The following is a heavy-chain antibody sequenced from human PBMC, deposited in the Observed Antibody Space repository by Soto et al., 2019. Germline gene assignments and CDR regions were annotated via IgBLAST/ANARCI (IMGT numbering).Heavy chain of an antibody. Sequence: GGSLRLSCVVSGFSVSSNYMSWVRQAPGKGLDWVSVIFADGTTYYVDSVKGRFTISRHNSKNTLYLQMDSLRSEDTAVYYCARAPVTSGYSGYYFDYWGQGTLVTVS. D-gene: IGHD3-22*01. V-gene: IGHV3-53*04. CDR2: IFADGTT. CDR1: GFSVSSNY. J-gene: IGHJ4*02. CDR3: ARAPVTSGYSGYYFDY.